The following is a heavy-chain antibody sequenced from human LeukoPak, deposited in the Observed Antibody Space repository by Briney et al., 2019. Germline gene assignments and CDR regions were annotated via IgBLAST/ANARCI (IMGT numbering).Heavy chain of an antibody. D-gene: IGHD3-10*01. CDR3: ARAQYGSGSYYNCFDP. CDR2: ISAYNGIT. Sequence: ASVKVSCKASGYTFTSYGIIWVRQAPGQGLEWMGWISAYNGITNYAQKLQDRVTMTTDTSTSTAYMERSSLRSDDTAVYYCARAQYGSGSYYNCFDPWGQGTLVTVSS. CDR1: GYTFTSYG. V-gene: IGHV1-18*01. J-gene: IGHJ5*02.